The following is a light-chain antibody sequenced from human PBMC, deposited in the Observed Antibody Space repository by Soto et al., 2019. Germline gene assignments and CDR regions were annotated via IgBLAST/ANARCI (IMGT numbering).Light chain of an antibody. CDR3: QQYKSYSGT. CDR2: DVS. J-gene: IGKJ1*01. CDR1: QSLSSW. Sequence: IQMTQSPSTLSSTVGDRVTITCWASQSLSSWLAWYQQKPGKAPKLLISDVSSLESGVPSRFSGSGSGTEFTLTISSLQPDDFATYYCQQYKSYSGTFGQGSNV. V-gene: IGKV1-5*01.